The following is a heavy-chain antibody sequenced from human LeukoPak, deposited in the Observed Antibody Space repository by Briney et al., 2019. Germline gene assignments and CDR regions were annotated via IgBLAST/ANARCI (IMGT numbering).Heavy chain of an antibody. CDR1: GFTFSSYA. J-gene: IGHJ4*02. CDR2: ISYDGSNK. V-gene: IGHV3-30-3*01. Sequence: GRSLRLSCAASGFTFSSYAMHWVRQAPGKGLEWVAVISYDGSNKYYADSVEGRFTISRDISKNTLYLQMISLKAEDTAVYYCARPYSSSWYYLDYWGQGTLVTVSS. D-gene: IGHD6-13*01. CDR3: ARPYSSSWYYLDY.